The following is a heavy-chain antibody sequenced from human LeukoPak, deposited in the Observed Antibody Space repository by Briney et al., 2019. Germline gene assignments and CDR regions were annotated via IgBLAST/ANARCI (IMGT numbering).Heavy chain of an antibody. V-gene: IGHV4-4*07. CDR2: IYTSGST. Sequence: SETLSLTCTVSGGSISSYYWSWIRQPAGKGLEWIGRIYTSGSTNYNPSLKSRVTMSVDTFKNQFSLKLSSVTAADTAVYYCARDRSAYHVSDYYYYMDVWGKGTTVTVSS. D-gene: IGHD3-16*01. CDR1: GGSISSYY. CDR3: ARDRSAYHVSDYYYYMDV. J-gene: IGHJ6*03.